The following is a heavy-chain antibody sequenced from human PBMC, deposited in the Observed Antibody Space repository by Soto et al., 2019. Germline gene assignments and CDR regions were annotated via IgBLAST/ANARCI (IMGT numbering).Heavy chain of an antibody. CDR1: GGSISSGGYY. CDR3: XXXXXXSGNYYNPTLGMDV. D-gene: IGHD3-10*01. CDR2: IYYSGST. V-gene: IGHV4-31*01. Sequence: QVQLQESGPGLVKPSQTLSLTCTVSGGSISSGGYYWSWIRQHPGKGLEWIGYIYYSGSTYYNPSLKSXXXXXXXXXXXXXXXXXXXXXXXXXXVYWXXXXXXXSGNYYNPTLGMDVWGQGTTVTVSS. J-gene: IGHJ6*02.